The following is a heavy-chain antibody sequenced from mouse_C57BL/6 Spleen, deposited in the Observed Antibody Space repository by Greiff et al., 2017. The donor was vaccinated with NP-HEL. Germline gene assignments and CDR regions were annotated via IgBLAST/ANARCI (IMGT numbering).Heavy chain of an antibody. D-gene: IGHD1-1*01. V-gene: IGHV2-5*01. CDR2: IWRGGST. Sequence: VQLQQSGPGLVQPSQSLSITCTVSGFSLTSYGVHWVRQSPGKGLEWLGVIWRGGSTDYNAAFMSRLSITKDNSKSQVFFKMNSLQADDTAIYYCAKNYYGSSYGYFDVWGTVTTVTVSS. CDR1: GFSLTSYG. CDR3: AKNYYGSSYGYFDV. J-gene: IGHJ1*03.